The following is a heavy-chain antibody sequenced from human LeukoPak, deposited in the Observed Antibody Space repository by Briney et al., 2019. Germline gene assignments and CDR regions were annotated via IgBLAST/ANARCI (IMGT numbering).Heavy chain of an antibody. Sequence: GGSLRLSCAASGFTFGSYSMNWVRQAPGKGLEWVSSISSSSSYIYYADSVKGRFTISRDNAKNSLYLQMNSLRADDTAVYYCARFAAGGSYYYYMDVWGKGTTVTVSS. D-gene: IGHD6-25*01. CDR2: ISSSSSYI. CDR1: GFTFGSYS. V-gene: IGHV3-21*01. CDR3: ARFAAGGSYYYYMDV. J-gene: IGHJ6*03.